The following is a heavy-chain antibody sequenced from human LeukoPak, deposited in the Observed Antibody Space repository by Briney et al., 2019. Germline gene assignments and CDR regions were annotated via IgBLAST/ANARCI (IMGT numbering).Heavy chain of an antibody. V-gene: IGHV3-7*01. CDR3: VKPYYFSTGSLS. J-gene: IGHJ4*02. Sequence: GGSLRLSCAASGFSFTTFWMSWVRQAPGEGLEWVATIEQDGSEEYYMDSVKGRFIISRDNAKNSLHLQMNSLRAEDTALYYCVKPYYFSTGSLSWGQGTLVTVSS. CDR1: GFSFTTFW. D-gene: IGHD3-10*01. CDR2: IEQDGSEE.